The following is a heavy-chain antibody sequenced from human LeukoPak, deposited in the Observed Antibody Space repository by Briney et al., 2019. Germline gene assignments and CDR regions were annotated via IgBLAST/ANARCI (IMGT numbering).Heavy chain of an antibody. Sequence: GGSLRLSCAASGFAFDTYAMHWVRQAPGKGLEWVSAISGSGGSTYYADSVKGRFTISRDNSKNTLYLQMNSLRAEDTAVYYCAKAKVGATWGQGTLVTVSS. CDR2: ISGSGGST. CDR3: AKAKVGAT. V-gene: IGHV3-23*01. D-gene: IGHD1-26*01. CDR1: GFAFDTYA. J-gene: IGHJ5*02.